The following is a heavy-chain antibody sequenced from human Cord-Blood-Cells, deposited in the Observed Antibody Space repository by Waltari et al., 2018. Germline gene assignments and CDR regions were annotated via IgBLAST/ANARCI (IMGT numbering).Heavy chain of an antibody. CDR1: GGSFSGYY. J-gene: IGHJ6*02. CDR2: SNHSGST. CDR3: ARDGLRYNYYYYYGMDV. Sequence: QVQLQQWGAGLLKPSETLSLTCAVYGGSFSGYYWSWIRQPPGKGLEWIGESNHSGSTNYNPSLKSRGTISVDTSKNQFSLKLSSVTAADTAVYYCARDGLRYNYYYYYGMDVWGQGTTVTVSS. V-gene: IGHV4-34*01. D-gene: IGHD3-9*01.